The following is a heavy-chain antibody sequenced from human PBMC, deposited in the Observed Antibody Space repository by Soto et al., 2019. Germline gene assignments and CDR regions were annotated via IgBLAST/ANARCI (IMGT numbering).Heavy chain of an antibody. J-gene: IGHJ6*02. Sequence: ASVKVSCKASGYTFTGHYMHCVRQFSGKGLEYLGWLKSDIGGAYSAPKFQGRVTFTRDTSTTTAYMELSGLRSDDTAVYFCARDLCPLGSGSACPKFGFDFWGQGTTVTVSS. V-gene: IGHV1-2*02. D-gene: IGHD3-10*01. CDR2: LKSDIGGA. CDR1: GYTFTGHY. CDR3: ARDLCPLGSGSACPKFGFDF.